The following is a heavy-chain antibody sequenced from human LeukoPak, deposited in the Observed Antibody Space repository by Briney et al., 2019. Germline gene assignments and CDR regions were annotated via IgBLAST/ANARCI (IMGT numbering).Heavy chain of an antibody. V-gene: IGHV3-30*03. D-gene: IGHD1-1*01. CDR1: GFTFSSYG. CDR3: ARDPGDGWFDP. CDR2: ISYDGSNK. J-gene: IGHJ5*02. Sequence: GGSLRLSCAASGFTFSSYGMHWVRQAPGKGLEWVAVISYDGSNKYYADSVKGRFTISRDNSKNTLYLQMNSLRAEDTAVYYCARDPGDGWFDPWGQGTLVTVSS.